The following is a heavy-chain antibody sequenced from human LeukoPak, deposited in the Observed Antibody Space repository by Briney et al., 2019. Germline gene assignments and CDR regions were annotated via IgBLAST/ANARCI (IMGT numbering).Heavy chain of an antibody. Sequence: PGGSLRLSCAASGFTFSSYSMNWVRQAPGKGLEWVSSISSSSSYIYYADSVKGRFTISRDNAKNSLYLQMNSLRAEDTAVYYCARGRVDGGTVDYWGQGTLVTVSS. CDR1: GFTFSSYS. CDR2: ISSSSSYI. V-gene: IGHV3-21*01. D-gene: IGHD4-23*01. J-gene: IGHJ4*02. CDR3: ARGRVDGGTVDY.